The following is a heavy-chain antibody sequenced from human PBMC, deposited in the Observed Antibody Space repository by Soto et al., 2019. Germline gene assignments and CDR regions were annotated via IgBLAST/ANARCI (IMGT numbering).Heavy chain of an antibody. CDR3: ARGDFWSGYPDY. CDR2: IYYSGST. Sequence: SETLSLTCSVSGGSIGSYYWSWIRQPPGKGLEWIGYIYYSGSTNYNPSLKGRVTISVDTSKNQFSLKLSSVTAADTAVYYCARGDFWSGYPDYWGQGTLVTVSS. D-gene: IGHD3-3*01. V-gene: IGHV4-59*08. J-gene: IGHJ4*02. CDR1: GGSIGSYY.